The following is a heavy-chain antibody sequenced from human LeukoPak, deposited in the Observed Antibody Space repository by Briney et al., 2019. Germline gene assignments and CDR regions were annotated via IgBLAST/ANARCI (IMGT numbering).Heavy chain of an antibody. CDR2: IYYSGST. D-gene: IGHD3-10*01. CDR3: ARRPSYDAFDI. V-gene: IGHV4-39*01. Sequence: PSETLSLTCTVSGGSISSSSYNWGWIRQPPGKGLEWVGSIYYSGSTYYNPSLKSRVTTSVDTSKNQFSLKLSSVTAADTAVYYCARRPSYDAFDIWGQGTMVTVSS. J-gene: IGHJ3*02. CDR1: GGSISSSSYN.